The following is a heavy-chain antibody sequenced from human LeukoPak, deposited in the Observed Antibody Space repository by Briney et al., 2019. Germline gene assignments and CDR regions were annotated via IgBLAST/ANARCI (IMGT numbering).Heavy chain of an antibody. D-gene: IGHD3-10*01. J-gene: IGHJ4*02. V-gene: IGHV3-33*01. Sequence: GGSLRLSCTASGFTFSIYSMHWVRQTPEKGLEWVARIGSDGNSKDYADSVKGRFTISRDNSDNALSLQMNSLRVEDSAKYYCARENSIRGTRAFDSWGQGTLVTVSS. CDR1: GFTFSIYS. CDR2: IGSDGNSK. CDR3: ARENSIRGTRAFDS.